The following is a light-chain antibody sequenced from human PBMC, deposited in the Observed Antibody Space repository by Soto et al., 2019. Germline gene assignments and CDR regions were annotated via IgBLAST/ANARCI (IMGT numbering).Light chain of an antibody. CDR3: QQVNEYPLT. V-gene: IGKV1-9*01. CDR1: QGIRSY. Sequence: DIQLTQSPSFLSASVGDRVTITCRASQGIRSYLAWFQQNPGKAPRFLIYAASTLQSGVPSRFSGSGSGTEFTLTISSLQPEDVSTYYCQQVNEYPLTCGGGTKVEIK. CDR2: AAS. J-gene: IGKJ4*01.